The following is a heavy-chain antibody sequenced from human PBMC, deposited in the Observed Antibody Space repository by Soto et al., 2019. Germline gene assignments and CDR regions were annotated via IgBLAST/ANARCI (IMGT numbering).Heavy chain of an antibody. CDR2: IYYSGGT. V-gene: IGHV4-31*03. J-gene: IGHJ4*02. Sequence: SETLSLTCSVSGGSINTGGYYWTWIRQHPGKGLEWIGYIYYSGGTYYNPSLKSRVTMSVDTTGAQFSLNLRAMTAADTATYYCAKWNEMRRSFDAWGQGILVTVSS. CDR3: AKWNEMRRSFDA. CDR1: GGSINTGGYY. D-gene: IGHD1-1*01.